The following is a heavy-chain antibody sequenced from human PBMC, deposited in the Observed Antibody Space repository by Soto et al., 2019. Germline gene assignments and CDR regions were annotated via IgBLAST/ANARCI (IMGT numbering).Heavy chain of an antibody. CDR3: ARPSYLWWLPTVEPWSFDY. CDR2: INPSGART. CDR1: GYTFTSYQ. D-gene: IGHD5-12*01. V-gene: IGHV1-46*03. J-gene: IGHJ4*02. Sequence: QVQLVQSGAEVKKPGASVKVSCKASGYTFTSYQMHWVRQAPGQGLEWMGVINPSGARTNNAQKFQGRVTMTRETYTSTVYMELSSLRSEDTAVYYCARPSYLWWLPTVEPWSFDYWGQGTLVTVSS.